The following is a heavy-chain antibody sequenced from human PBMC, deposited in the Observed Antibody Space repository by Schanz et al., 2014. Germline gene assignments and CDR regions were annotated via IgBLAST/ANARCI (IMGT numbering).Heavy chain of an antibody. V-gene: IGHV4-30-4*07. D-gene: IGHD6-13*01. J-gene: IGHJ4*02. Sequence: QVQLQESGPGLVKPSQTLSLTCAVSGGSISSGGYTWSWIRQPPGKGLEWIGYIYYSGSTYYNPSLKGRFTISVDTSKTQFSLMLGSVTAADTAVYYCARAAGPVDYWGQGTLVTVSS. CDR1: GGSISSGGYT. CDR3: ARAAGPVDY. CDR2: IYYSGST.